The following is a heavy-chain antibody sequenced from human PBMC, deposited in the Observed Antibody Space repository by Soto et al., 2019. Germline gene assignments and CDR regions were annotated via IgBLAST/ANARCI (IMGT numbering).Heavy chain of an antibody. D-gene: IGHD6-13*01. CDR1: GYTFTSYG. CDR2: ISAYNGNT. V-gene: IGHV1-18*01. CDR3: AREARSIAAAGSVWFDP. J-gene: IGHJ5*02. Sequence: ASVKVSCKASGYTFTSYGISWVRQAPGQGLEWMGWISAYNGNTNYAQKLQGRVTMTTDTSTSTAYMELRSLRSDDTAVYYCAREARSIAAAGSVWFDPWGQGTLVTVSS.